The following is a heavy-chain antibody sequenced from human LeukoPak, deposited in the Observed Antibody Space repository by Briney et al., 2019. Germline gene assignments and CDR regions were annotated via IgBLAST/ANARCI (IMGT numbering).Heavy chain of an antibody. Sequence: PGGSLRLSCAASGLTFSSYGMSWVRQAPGKGLEWVSTISDSGDKTYYVDSVKGRFTISRDNSKNTLYLQMNSLRAEDTATYYCGKKGGGPYCSSTSCLGDSWGQGTLVTVSS. CDR1: GLTFSSYG. CDR3: GKKGGGPYCSSTSCLGDS. J-gene: IGHJ4*02. CDR2: ISDSGDKT. D-gene: IGHD2-2*01. V-gene: IGHV3-23*01.